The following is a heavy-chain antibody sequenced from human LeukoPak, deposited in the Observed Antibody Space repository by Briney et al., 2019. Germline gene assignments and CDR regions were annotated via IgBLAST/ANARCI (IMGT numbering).Heavy chain of an antibody. V-gene: IGHV1-2*02. CDR3: ARGLLRNYYDSSGSPDY. D-gene: IGHD3-22*01. Sequence: GASVKVSCKASGYTFTGYYMHWVRQAPGQGLEWMGWINPNNGGTTYAQEFQGRVTVTRDTSISTGYMDLSGLRSDDTAVYYCARGLLRNYYDSSGSPDYWGQGTLVTVSS. CDR1: GYTFTGYY. J-gene: IGHJ4*02. CDR2: INPNNGGT.